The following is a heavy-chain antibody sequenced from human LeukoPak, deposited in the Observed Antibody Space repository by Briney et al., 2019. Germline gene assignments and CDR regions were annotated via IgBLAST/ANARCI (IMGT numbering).Heavy chain of an antibody. CDR1: GFTFSSYS. CDR2: ISSSSSYI. J-gene: IGHJ4*02. D-gene: IGHD2-21*01. Sequence: GGSLRLSCAASGFTFSSYSMNWVRQAPGKGLEWVSSISSSSSYIYYADSVKGRFTISRDNAKNSLYLQMNSLRAEDTAVYYCARGGDWGYPFDYWGQGTLVTVSS. V-gene: IGHV3-21*01. CDR3: ARGGDWGYPFDY.